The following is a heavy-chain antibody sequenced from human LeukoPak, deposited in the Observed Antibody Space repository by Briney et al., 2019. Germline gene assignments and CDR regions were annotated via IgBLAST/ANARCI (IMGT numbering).Heavy chain of an antibody. CDR3: ARDRGYSYGVCGSDCYPYFDY. D-gene: IGHD5-18*01. V-gene: IGHV3-23*01. Sequence: GGSLRLSCAASGFTFSSYGMSWVRQAPGKGLEWVSAISGSGGSTYYADSVKGRFTISRDNAKNSLYLQMNSLRAEDTAVYYCARDRGYSYGVCGSDCYPYFDYWGQGTLVTVSS. J-gene: IGHJ4*02. CDR1: GFTFSSYG. CDR2: ISGSGGST.